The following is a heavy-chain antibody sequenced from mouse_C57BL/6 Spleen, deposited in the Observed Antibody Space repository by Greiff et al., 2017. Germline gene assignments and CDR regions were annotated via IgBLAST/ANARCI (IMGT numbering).Heavy chain of an antibody. D-gene: IGHD1-1*01. CDR2: INPNNGGT. CDR3: ARQGGSSYEGYFDV. Sequence: DVKLQESGPELVKPGASVKMSCKASGYTFTDYNMHWVKQSHGKSLEWIGYINPNNGGTSYNQKFKGKATLTVNKSSSTAYMELRSLTSEDSAVYYCARQGGSSYEGYFDVWGTGTTVTVSS. J-gene: IGHJ1*03. CDR1: GYTFTDYN. V-gene: IGHV1-22*01.